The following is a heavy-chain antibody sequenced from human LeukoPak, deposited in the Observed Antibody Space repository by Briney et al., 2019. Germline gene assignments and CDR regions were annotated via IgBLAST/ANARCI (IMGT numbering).Heavy chain of an antibody. CDR1: GFTFSDYY. CDR3: ARDRLVAVTAIPLDY. J-gene: IGHJ4*02. D-gene: IGHD2-21*02. CDR2: ISSSGSTI. Sequence: PGGSLRLSCAASGFTFSDYYMSWIRQAPGKGLEWVSYISSSGSTIYYATSVKGRFTISRDNAENSLYLQMNSLRAEDTAVYYCARDRLVAVTAIPLDYWGQGTLVTVSS. V-gene: IGHV3-11*01.